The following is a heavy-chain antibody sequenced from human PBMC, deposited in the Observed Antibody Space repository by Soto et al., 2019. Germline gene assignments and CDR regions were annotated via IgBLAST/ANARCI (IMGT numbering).Heavy chain of an antibody. J-gene: IGHJ3*02. V-gene: IGHV4-59*01. Sequence: ASETLSLTCTVSGGSISSYYWSWIRQPPGKGLEWIGYIYYSGSTNYNPSLKSRVTISVDTSKNQFSLKLSSVTAADTAVYYCARHTYPLAFDIWGQGTMVTVSS. CDR1: GGSISSYY. CDR3: ARHTYPLAFDI. CDR2: IYYSGST. D-gene: IGHD2-2*01.